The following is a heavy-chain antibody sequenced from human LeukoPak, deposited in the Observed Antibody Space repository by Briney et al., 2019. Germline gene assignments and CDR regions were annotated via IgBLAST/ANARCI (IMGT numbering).Heavy chain of an antibody. D-gene: IGHD3-3*01. Sequence: GGSLRLSCAASGFTFSSYAMSWVRQAPGKGLEWVSAISGSGGSKYYADSVKGRFTISRDNSKNTLYLQMNSLRAEDTAVYYCAKLFYYDFWSGYCRHWGQGTLVTVSS. J-gene: IGHJ4*02. CDR1: GFTFSSYA. CDR2: ISGSGGSK. V-gene: IGHV3-23*01. CDR3: AKLFYYDFWSGYCRH.